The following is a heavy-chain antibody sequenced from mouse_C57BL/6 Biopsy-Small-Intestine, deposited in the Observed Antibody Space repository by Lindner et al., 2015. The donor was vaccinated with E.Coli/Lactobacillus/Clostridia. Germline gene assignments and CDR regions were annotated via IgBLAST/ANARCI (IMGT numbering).Heavy chain of an antibody. CDR1: GYAFTNYL. CDR3: ARSGGDGYFCDY. J-gene: IGHJ2*01. D-gene: IGHD2-3*01. Sequence: VQLQESGAELVRPGTSVKVSCKASGYAFTNYLIEWVKQRPGQGLEWIGVINPGSGGTNYNEKFKGKAKLTADKSSSTAYMQLSSLTSEDSAVYFCARSGGDGYFCDYWGQGTILTVSS. CDR2: INPGSGGT. V-gene: IGHV1-54*01.